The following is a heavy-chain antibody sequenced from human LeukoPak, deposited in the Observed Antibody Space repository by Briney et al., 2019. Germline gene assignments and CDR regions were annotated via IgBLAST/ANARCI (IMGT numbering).Heavy chain of an antibody. D-gene: IGHD5/OR15-5a*01. CDR3: ARDPSVPGDYYYYGMDV. V-gene: IGHV1-69*04. J-gene: IGHJ6*02. CDR2: IIPILGIA. CDR1: GGTFSSYA. Sequence: GSSVKVSCKASGGTFSSYAISWVRQAPGQGLEWMGRIIPILGIANYAQKFQGRVTITADKSTSTAYMELSSLRSEDTAVYYCARDPSVPGDYYYYGMDVRGQGTTVTVSS.